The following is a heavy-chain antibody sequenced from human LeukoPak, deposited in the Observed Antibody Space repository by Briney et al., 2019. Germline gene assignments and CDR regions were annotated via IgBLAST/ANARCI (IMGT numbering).Heavy chain of an antibody. J-gene: IGHJ3*02. Sequence: GGSLRLSCAASGFSFSSYEMNWVRQAPGKGLEWVSYISSSGSTIYYADSVKGRFTISRDNAKNSLYLQMDSLRAEDTAVYYCAKEFDSSGYIDAFDIWGQGTMVTVSS. CDR3: AKEFDSSGYIDAFDI. CDR2: ISSSGSTI. CDR1: GFSFSSYE. D-gene: IGHD6-19*01. V-gene: IGHV3-48*03.